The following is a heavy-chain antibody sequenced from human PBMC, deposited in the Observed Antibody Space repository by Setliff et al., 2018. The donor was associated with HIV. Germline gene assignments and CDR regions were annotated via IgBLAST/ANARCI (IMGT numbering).Heavy chain of an antibody. J-gene: IGHJ4*02. CDR2: INHSAFT. CDR1: GESFSRYY. Sequence: NPSETLSLTCAVYGESFSRYYFTWIRQAPGRGLEWIGEINHSAFTKYNPSLASRVTMSIDTSKNQFSLLLSSVTAADTAMYFCARRPGGITRARLDNWGQGTLVTSPQ. V-gene: IGHV4-34*01. CDR3: ARRPGGITRARLDN. D-gene: IGHD3-16*01.